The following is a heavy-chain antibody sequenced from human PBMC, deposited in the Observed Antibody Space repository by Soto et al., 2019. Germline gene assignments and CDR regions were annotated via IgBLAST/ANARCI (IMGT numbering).Heavy chain of an antibody. CDR2: FGGGRGGT. Sequence: EVQLLESGGGLVQPGGSLKLSCEVSGFSISEYGVTWVRQPPGKGLYWVSGFGGGRGGTYYADSVRGRFTISRHDSRNMVYLQMDSLGVEDTAVYYCVKWTGFGDSWGQGTLVTVSS. CDR3: VKWTGFGDS. D-gene: IGHD3-10*01. J-gene: IGHJ4*02. CDR1: GFSISEYG. V-gene: IGHV3-23*01.